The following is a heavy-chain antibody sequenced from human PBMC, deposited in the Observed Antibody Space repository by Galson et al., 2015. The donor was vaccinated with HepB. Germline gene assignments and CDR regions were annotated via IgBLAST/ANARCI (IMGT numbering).Heavy chain of an antibody. CDR1: GFTFSSYA. D-gene: IGHD2-2*01. J-gene: IGHJ4*02. CDR3: ARSPPEYCGRTTCPVDF. V-gene: IGHV3-23*01. Sequence: SMRLSCAASGFTFSSYAMSWLRQAPGKGLEWVSAINGGSDGGYYKDSVKGRFTISRDNSKNTLYLEMNSLRAEDTALYYCARSPPEYCGRTTCPVDFWGQGTLVTVSS. CDR2: INGGSDGG.